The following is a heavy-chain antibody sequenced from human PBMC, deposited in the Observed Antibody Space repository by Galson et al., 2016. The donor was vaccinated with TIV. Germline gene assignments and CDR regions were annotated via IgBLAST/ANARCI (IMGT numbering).Heavy chain of an antibody. J-gene: IGHJ4*02. CDR3: ARDLAGPADY. V-gene: IGHV3-48*03. CDR2: ISSGGGTI. Sequence: SLRLSCAASGFTFSSYEMNWVRQAPGKGLEWVSYISSGGGTIYYADSVKGRFTISRDNAKKSVYLQMNSLRAEDTAVYYCARDLAGPADYWVQGTLVTVSS. CDR1: GFTFSSYE. D-gene: IGHD1-1*01.